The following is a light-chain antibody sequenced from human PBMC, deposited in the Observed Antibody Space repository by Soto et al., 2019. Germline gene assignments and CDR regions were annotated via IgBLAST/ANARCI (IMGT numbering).Light chain of an antibody. J-gene: IGKJ1*01. CDR3: LQYNSWPRT. CDR2: GAS. CDR1: QNIGIN. V-gene: IGKV3-15*01. Sequence: EIVMTQSPATLSVSQGDRATLSCRASQNIGINFAWYQQRLGQVPRLLIYGASTRASGIPARFSGSGSGTEFTLTISSLQSEDFAVYYCLQYNSWPRTCGQGTKVEL.